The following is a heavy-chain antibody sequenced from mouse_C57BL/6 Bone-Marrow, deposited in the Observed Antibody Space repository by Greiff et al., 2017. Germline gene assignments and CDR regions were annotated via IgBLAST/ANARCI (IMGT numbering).Heavy chain of an antibody. D-gene: IGHD3-2*02. Sequence: VQLVESGGDLVKPGGSLKLSCAASGFPFSSYGMSWVRQTPDKRLEWVATISSGGSYTYYPDSVKGRFTISRDNAQNTLDLQMRSLKSWDTARYCCSRRGEASWLAYWGQGTLVTVSA. CDR1: GFPFSSYG. V-gene: IGHV5-6*01. J-gene: IGHJ3*01. CDR2: ISSGGSYT. CDR3: SRRGEASWLAY.